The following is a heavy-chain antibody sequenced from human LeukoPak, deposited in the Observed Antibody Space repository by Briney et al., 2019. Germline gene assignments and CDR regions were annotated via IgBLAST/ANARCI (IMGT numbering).Heavy chain of an antibody. CDR1: GFTFSSYA. D-gene: IGHD3-22*01. CDR3: AKAYYYDSSGYYDY. CDR2: ISGSGGST. Sequence: GGSLRLSCAASGFTFSSYAMCWVRRAPGKGLEWVSTISGSGGSTYYADSVKGRFTISRDNSKNTLYLQMNSLRAEDAAVYYCAKAYYYDSSGYYDYWGQGTLVTVSS. V-gene: IGHV3-23*01. J-gene: IGHJ4*02.